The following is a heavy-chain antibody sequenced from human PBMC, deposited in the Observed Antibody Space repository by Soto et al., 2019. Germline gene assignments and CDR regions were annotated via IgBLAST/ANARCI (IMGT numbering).Heavy chain of an antibody. CDR1: GYTFTDYA. V-gene: IGHV1-3*01. J-gene: IGHJ4*02. CDR2: MNAGVGNT. Sequence: HVELVQSGADVKKPEASVTISCKASGYTFTDYALHWVRQAPGQRLEWMGWMNAGVGNTLYSQKFQGRITITRDTSASTAYMELNSLKSEDTAIYYCARDTGYTSGSLNYWGPGTLVTVSS. CDR3: ARDTGYTSGSLNY. D-gene: IGHD5-18*01.